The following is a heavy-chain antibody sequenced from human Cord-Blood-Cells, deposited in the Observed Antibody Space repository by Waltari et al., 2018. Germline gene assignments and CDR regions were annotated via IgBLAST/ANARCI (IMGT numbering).Heavy chain of an antibody. Sequence: EVQLVESGGGLVQPGGSLRLSCAASGFTFSSYWMHWVRQAPGKGLGWGSRSNSDGSSTSYADSGKGRFTISRDNAKNTLYLQMNSLRAEDTAVYYCARDLAGDKGDAFDIWGQGTMVTVSS. CDR2: SNSDGSST. J-gene: IGHJ3*02. D-gene: IGHD7-27*01. CDR3: ARDLAGDKGDAFDI. V-gene: IGHV3-74*01. CDR1: GFTFSSYW.